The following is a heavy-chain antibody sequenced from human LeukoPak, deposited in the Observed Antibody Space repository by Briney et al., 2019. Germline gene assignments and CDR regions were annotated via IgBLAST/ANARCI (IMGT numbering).Heavy chain of an antibody. D-gene: IGHD3-10*01. V-gene: IGHV3-48*04. Sequence: GGSLRLSCAASGFTFSSYSMNWVRQAPGKGLEWVSYISSSSSTIYYADSVKGRFTISRDNAKNSVYLEMNTLRAEDTALYYCASGSTLDDWGQGTQVTISS. CDR2: ISSSSSTI. J-gene: IGHJ4*02. CDR1: GFTFSSYS. CDR3: ASGSTLDD.